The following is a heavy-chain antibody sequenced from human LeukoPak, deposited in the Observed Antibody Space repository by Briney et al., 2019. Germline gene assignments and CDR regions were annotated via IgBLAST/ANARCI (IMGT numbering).Heavy chain of an antibody. CDR1: GFTFSDSY. D-gene: IGHD6-19*01. CDR3: ARGGWTKYYFDY. Sequence: GGSLRLSCAASGFTFSDSYMSWIRQAPGKGLEWVSYISGSSSYTTYADSVRGRFTISRDNAKNSLYLQMDSLRAEDTAVFYCARGGWTKYYFDYWGQGTLVTVSS. J-gene: IGHJ4*02. CDR2: ISGSSSYT. V-gene: IGHV3-11*06.